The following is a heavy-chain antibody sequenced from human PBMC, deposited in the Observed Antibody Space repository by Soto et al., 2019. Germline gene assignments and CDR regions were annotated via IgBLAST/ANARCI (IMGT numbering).Heavy chain of an antibody. CDR2: LKSKADGGT. CDR3: APHVSCSGGSCQYDAFAI. V-gene: IGHV3-15*01. Sequence: PGGSLRLSCEASGFTFSHAWMIWVRQAPGKGLEWIGLLKSKADGGTYYADSVKGRFAMSRDTSENTLYLQMNSLGAEDTAAYYCAPHVSCSGGSCQYDAFAIRGQGTMVT. J-gene: IGHJ3*02. D-gene: IGHD2-15*01. CDR1: GFTFSHAW.